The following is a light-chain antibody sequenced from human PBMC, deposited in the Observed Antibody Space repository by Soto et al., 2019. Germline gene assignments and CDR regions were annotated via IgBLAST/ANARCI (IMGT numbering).Light chain of an antibody. J-gene: IGLJ1*01. CDR2: DVT. Sequence: QSELTQPASVSGSPGQSITISSTGTSSDVGGYKYVSWYQQHPDKAPKLIIYDVTNRPSGISNRFSGSKSGNTASRTISGLQAEDEADYYCSSYTSSSSYVFGTGTKVTVL. CDR3: SSYTSSSSYV. V-gene: IGLV2-14*01. CDR1: SSDVGGYKY.